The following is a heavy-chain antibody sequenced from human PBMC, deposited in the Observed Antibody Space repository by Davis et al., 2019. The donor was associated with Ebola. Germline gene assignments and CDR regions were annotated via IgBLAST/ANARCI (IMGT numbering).Heavy chain of an antibody. CDR1: GFTFSSNW. V-gene: IGHV3-74*01. J-gene: IGHJ4*02. CDR2: TNSDGSIT. D-gene: IGHD4-17*01. CDR3: VRTTYGAPEY. Sequence: GESLKIPCAAPGFTFSSNWMHWVRQAPGKGLVWVSRTNSDGSITSYADSVKGRFTISRDNAKNTLYLQMNSLTAEDTAVYYCVRTTYGAPEYWGQGTLVTVSS.